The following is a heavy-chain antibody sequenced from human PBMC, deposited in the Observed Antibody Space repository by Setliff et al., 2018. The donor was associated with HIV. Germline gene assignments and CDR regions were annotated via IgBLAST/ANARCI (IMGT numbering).Heavy chain of an antibody. D-gene: IGHD2-21*01. J-gene: IGHJ6*02. V-gene: IGHV4-39*07. Sequence: LSLTCTVSGGSISSSSYYWGWIRQPPGKGLEWIGSIYFTGRTYYNPSLKSRVTLLVDKSKNKFSLKLTSVTAADTAVYYCARAPRTSGVVGYYYYYGMDVWGQGTTVTVSS. CDR3: ARAPRTSGVVGYYYYYGMDV. CDR1: GGSISSSSYY. CDR2: IYFTGRT.